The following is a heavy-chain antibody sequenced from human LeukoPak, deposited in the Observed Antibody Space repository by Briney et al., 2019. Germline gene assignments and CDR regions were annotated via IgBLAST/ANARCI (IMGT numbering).Heavy chain of an antibody. Sequence: SETLALTCTVSGGSVSGYYWGWIRQPPGKGLEWIGYIYYSGNTNYHPSLKGRVTISVDTSKNQFSLKLSSVTAADTGFYYCARVGTGTIDYWGQGTLVTVSS. CDR1: GGSVSGYY. CDR2: IYYSGNT. V-gene: IGHV4-59*02. J-gene: IGHJ4*02. D-gene: IGHD1-1*01. CDR3: ARVGTGTIDY.